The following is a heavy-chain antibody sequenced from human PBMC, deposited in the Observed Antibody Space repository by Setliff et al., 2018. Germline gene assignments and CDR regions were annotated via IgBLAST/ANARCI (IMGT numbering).Heavy chain of an antibody. CDR3: ARHPSSGSYYGGSIFYFDD. J-gene: IGHJ4*02. CDR1: GDSISRSTYY. CDR2: VDHSENT. V-gene: IGHV4-39*01. Sequence: SETLSLTCTVSGDSISRSTYYWGWIRQSPGKGLDWIGTVDHSENTYYNPSLKTRVTISVDTSKNQFSLKLSFVTAADTAVYYCARHPSSGSYYGGSIFYFDDWGPGILVTVSS. D-gene: IGHD1-26*01.